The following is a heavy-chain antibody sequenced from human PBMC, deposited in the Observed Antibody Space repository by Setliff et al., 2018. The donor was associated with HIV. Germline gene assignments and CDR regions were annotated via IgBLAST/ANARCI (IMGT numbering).Heavy chain of an antibody. CDR2: ITETGGDT. CDR1: GFTFSSYA. V-gene: IGHV3-23*01. Sequence: HPGGSLRLSCAASGFTFSSYAMTWVRQAPGKGLKWVSSITETGGDTYYADSMKGRFTISRDNSMNTLYLQMSGLRAEDTAIYYCAKGGIVRNWGIDYWGQGTLVTVSS. CDR3: AKGGIVRNWGIDY. J-gene: IGHJ4*02. D-gene: IGHD7-27*01.